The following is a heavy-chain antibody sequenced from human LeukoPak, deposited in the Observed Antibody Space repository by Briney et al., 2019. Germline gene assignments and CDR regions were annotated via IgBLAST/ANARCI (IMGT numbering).Heavy chain of an antibody. Sequence: GGSLRLSCAASGFTFGSYGMSWVRQAPGKGLEWVSFITPNADRTSYADSVEGRFTISRDNPRNTLYMQMNSLRDEDTGLYYCAIMHGYYDGSGYWVQWGQGNLVTVSS. CDR3: AIMHGYYDGSGYWVQ. CDR2: ITPNADRT. CDR1: GFTFGSYG. J-gene: IGHJ1*01. D-gene: IGHD3-22*01. V-gene: IGHV3-23*01.